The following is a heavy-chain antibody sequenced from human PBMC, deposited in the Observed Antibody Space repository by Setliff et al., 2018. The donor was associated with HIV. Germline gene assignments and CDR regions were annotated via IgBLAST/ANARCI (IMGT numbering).Heavy chain of an antibody. D-gene: IGHD3-10*01. CDR2: IYYSGST. V-gene: IGHV4-31*03. Sequence: SETLSLTCIVSGGSINSGNYYWSWIRQHPGKGLEWIGYIYYSGSTYYSPSLKSRVTISEDTSKNQFSLKMRSVTAAATAVYYCATSPAGEILGSRPFYFDYGGQGTLVTVSS. CDR3: ATSPAGEILGSRPFYFDY. J-gene: IGHJ4*02. CDR1: GGSINSGNYY.